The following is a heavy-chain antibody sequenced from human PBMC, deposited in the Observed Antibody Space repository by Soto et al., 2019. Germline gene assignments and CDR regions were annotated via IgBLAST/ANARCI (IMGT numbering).Heavy chain of an antibody. CDR1: GYSFTSYW. CDR2: IYPGDSDT. J-gene: IGHJ6*03. V-gene: IGHV5-51*01. Sequence: RGESLKISCKGSGYSFTSYWIGWVRQMPGKGLEWMGIIYPGDSDTRYSPSFQGQVTISADKSISTAYLQWSSLKASDTAMYYCARRVEGSSSRAGYYYYMDVWGKGTTVTVSS. CDR3: ARRVEGSSSRAGYYYYMDV. D-gene: IGHD6-13*01.